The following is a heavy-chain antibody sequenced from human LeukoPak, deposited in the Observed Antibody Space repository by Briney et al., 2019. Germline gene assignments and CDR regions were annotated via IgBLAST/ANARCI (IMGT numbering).Heavy chain of an antibody. J-gene: IGHJ4*02. V-gene: IGHV3-74*01. Sequence: GGSLRLSCAASGFTFSSYWMHWVRQAPGKGLVWVSRINSDGSSTSYADSVKGRFTISRDNAKNTLYLQMNSLRAEDTAVYYCARVGGSGSYYPEDYWGQGTLVTVSS. CDR1: GFTFSSYW. CDR3: ARVGGSGSYYPEDY. D-gene: IGHD3-10*01. CDR2: INSDGSST.